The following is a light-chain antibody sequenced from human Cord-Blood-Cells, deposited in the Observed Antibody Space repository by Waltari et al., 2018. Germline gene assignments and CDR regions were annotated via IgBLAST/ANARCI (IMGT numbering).Light chain of an antibody. CDR1: QSVSSN. Sequence: EIVLTQSPATLSVSPGERATLSCRDSQSVSSNLAWYQQKPGQAPRLLIYGASTRATGIPARFSGSGSGTEFTLTNSSLQSEDFAVYYCQQYNNWPPWTFGQGTKVEIK. V-gene: IGKV3-15*01. J-gene: IGKJ1*01. CDR2: GAS. CDR3: QQYNNWPPWT.